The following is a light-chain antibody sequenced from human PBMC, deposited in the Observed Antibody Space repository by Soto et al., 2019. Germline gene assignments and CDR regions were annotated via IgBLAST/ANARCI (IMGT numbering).Light chain of an antibody. Sequence: DIQLTQSPSFLSASVGDRVTITCRASQGISSYLAWYQQKPGKAPKLLIYAASTLQSGVPSRFSGSGAGTEFTLTISSRQPEDFATYYCQQLNSYPFTFRPGTKVDIK. CDR1: QGISSY. CDR3: QQLNSYPFT. V-gene: IGKV1-9*01. CDR2: AAS. J-gene: IGKJ3*01.